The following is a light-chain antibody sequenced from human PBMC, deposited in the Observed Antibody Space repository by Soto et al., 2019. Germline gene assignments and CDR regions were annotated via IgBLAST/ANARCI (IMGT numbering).Light chain of an antibody. CDR3: QQYNSYPGT. V-gene: IGKV1-5*03. J-gene: IGKJ1*01. CDR2: KAS. CDR1: KSISSW. Sequence: DIQMTQSPSTLSASVGDRVTITCRASKSISSWLAWYQQKPGKAPKLLIYKASSLESGGPSRFSGSGSGTEFTLTISSLQPDDFATYYCQQYNSYPGTFGQGTKVEIK.